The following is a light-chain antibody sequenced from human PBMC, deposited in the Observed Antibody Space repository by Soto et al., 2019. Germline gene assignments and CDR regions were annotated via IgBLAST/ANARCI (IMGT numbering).Light chain of an antibody. CDR2: SYG. CDR1: SSNIQNNI. CDR3: AVWDDSLNGLV. J-gene: IGLJ1*01. V-gene: IGLV1-44*01. Sequence: QSVLTQPPSASRTPGQRVTISCSGSSSNIQNNIVNWYQQLPGTAPKLLIYSYGRRPSGVPDRFSGSKSGTSASLAISGLQSEDEADYYCAVWDDSLNGLVFGTGTKVTVL.